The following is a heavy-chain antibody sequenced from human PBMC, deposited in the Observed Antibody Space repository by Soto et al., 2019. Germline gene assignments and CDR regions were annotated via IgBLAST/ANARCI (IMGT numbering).Heavy chain of an antibody. V-gene: IGHV1-69*02. Sequence: QVQLVQSGAEVKKPGSSVKVSCKASGGTFSSYTISWVRQAPGQGLEWMGRIIPILGIANYAQKFQGRVTITADKSTSTAYMELSSLRAEDMAVYYCASGRNYYDSSGYANWFDPWGQGTLVTVSS. CDR2: IIPILGIA. J-gene: IGHJ5*02. D-gene: IGHD3-22*01. CDR3: ASGRNYYDSSGYANWFDP. CDR1: GGTFSSYT.